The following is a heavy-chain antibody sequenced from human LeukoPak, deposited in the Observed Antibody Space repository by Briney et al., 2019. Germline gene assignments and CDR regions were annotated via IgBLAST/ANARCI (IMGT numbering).Heavy chain of an antibody. D-gene: IGHD3-22*01. Sequence: TSETLSLTCTVSGGSISSSSYYWGWIRQPPGKGLEWIGSIYYSGSTYYNPSLKSRVTISVDPSKNHFSLKLSSVTAADTAVYYCARVSSRITMIVVARDAFDIWGQGTMVTVSS. CDR3: ARVSSRITMIVVARDAFDI. CDR2: IYYSGST. V-gene: IGHV4-39*02. CDR1: GGSISSSSYY. J-gene: IGHJ3*02.